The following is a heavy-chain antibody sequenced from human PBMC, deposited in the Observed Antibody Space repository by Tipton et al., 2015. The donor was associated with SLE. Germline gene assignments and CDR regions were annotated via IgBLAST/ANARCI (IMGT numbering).Heavy chain of an antibody. Sequence: TLSLTCAVYGGSFSGYYWSWIRQPPGKGLEWIGEINHSGSTNYNPSLKSRVTISVDTPKNQFSLKLSSVTAADTAVYYCARTYYYDSSGYSYVDYWGQGTLVTVSS. D-gene: IGHD3-22*01. CDR2: INHSGST. CDR1: GGSFSGYY. J-gene: IGHJ4*02. CDR3: ARTYYYDSSGYSYVDY. V-gene: IGHV4-34*01.